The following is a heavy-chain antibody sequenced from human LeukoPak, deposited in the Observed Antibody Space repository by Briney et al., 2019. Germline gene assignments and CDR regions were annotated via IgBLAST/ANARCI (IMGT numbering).Heavy chain of an antibody. Sequence: RGSLRLSCAVSGYTFRIYTMSWVRQAPGKGLEWVSSISSSSNNIYYADSVRGRLTISRDNAKKSLYLQMNSLRAEDTAVYYCARLEQYHRGHFYYYMDVWGKGTTVTVSS. D-gene: IGHD2-2*01. J-gene: IGHJ6*03. CDR3: ARLEQYHRGHFYYYMDV. CDR2: ISSSSNNI. CDR1: GYTFRIYT. V-gene: IGHV3-21*04.